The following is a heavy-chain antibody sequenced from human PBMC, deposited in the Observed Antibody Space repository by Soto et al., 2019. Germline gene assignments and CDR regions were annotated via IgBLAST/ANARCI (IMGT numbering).Heavy chain of an antibody. D-gene: IGHD3-10*01. CDR3: AADGITMVRGARLYYGMDV. CDR1: GFTFTSSA. Sequence: ASVKVSCKASGFTFTSSAVQWVRQARGQRLEWIGWIVVGSGNTNYAQKFQERVTITRDMSTSTAYMELSSLRSEDTAVYYCAADGITMVRGARLYYGMDVWGQGTTVTVSS. J-gene: IGHJ6*02. CDR2: IVVGSGNT. V-gene: IGHV1-58*01.